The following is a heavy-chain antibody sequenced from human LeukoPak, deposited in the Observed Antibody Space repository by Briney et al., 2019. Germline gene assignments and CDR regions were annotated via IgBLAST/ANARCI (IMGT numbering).Heavy chain of an antibody. CDR2: INFHSGGT. V-gene: IGHV1-2*02. J-gene: IGHJ4*02. Sequence: AAVTVSFMASGYTFTDYYIYWVRQAPGQGLEWMGWINFHSGGTNYAQKFQGRVTITSDTPSSTDYMELSRLRSDDTAVYYCARGHVVIGSFDYWGQGTLVTVA. CDR1: GYTFTDYY. CDR3: ARGHVVIGSFDY. D-gene: IGHD2-21*01.